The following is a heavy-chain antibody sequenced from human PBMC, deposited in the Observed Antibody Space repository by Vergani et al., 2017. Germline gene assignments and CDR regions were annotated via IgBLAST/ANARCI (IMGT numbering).Heavy chain of an antibody. J-gene: IGHJ4*02. D-gene: IGHD3-9*01. CDR1: GYTFTYRY. V-gene: IGHV1-45*02. CDR2: ITPFNGNT. CDR3: ARGKPQLRYFDWLHSAFDY. Sequence: QMQLVQSGAEVKKTGSSVKVSCKASGYTFTYRYLHWVRQAPGQALEWMGWITPFNGNTNYAQKFQDRVTITRDRSMSTAYMELSSLRSEDTAVYYCARGKPQLRYFDWLHSAFDYWGQGTLVTVSS.